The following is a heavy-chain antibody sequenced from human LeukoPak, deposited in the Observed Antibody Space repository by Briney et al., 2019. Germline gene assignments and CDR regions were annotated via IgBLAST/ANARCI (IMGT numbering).Heavy chain of an antibody. CDR2: ISWNSGSI. CDR1: GFTFDDYA. CDR3: AKAVVGAMGVCFDY. Sequence: GRSLRLSCAASGFTFDDYAMHWVRQAPGKGLEWVSGISWNSGSIGYADSVKGRFTISRDNAKNSLYLQMNSLRAEDMALYYCAKAVVGAMGVCFDYWSQGTLVTVSS. D-gene: IGHD1-26*01. V-gene: IGHV3-9*03. J-gene: IGHJ4*02.